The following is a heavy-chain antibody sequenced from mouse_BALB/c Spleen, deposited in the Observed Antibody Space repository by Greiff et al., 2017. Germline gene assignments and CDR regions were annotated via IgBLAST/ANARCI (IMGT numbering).Heavy chain of an antibody. J-gene: IGHJ4*01. Sequence: EVKLMESGGGLVQPGGSRKLSCAASGFTFSSFGMHWVRQAPEKGLEWVAYISSGSSTIYYADTVKGRFTISRDNPKNTLFLQMTSLRSEDTAMYYCARSSHYDYDPLYAMDYWGQGTSVTVSS. D-gene: IGHD2-4*01. CDR2: ISSGSSTI. V-gene: IGHV5-17*02. CDR3: ARSSHYDYDPLYAMDY. CDR1: GFTFSSFG.